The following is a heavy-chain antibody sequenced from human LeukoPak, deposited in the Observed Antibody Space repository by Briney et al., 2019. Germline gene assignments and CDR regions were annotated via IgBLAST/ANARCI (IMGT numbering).Heavy chain of an antibody. CDR2: ISSSSSYI. Sequence: GGSLRLSCAASGFTFSSYSMNWVRQAPGKGLEWVSSISSSSSYIYYADSVKGRFTISRDNAKNSLYLQMNSLRAEDTAVYYCARGSRSTSCYGDDWGQGTLVTVSS. CDR3: ARGSRSTSCYGDD. V-gene: IGHV3-21*01. D-gene: IGHD2-2*01. CDR1: GFTFSSYS. J-gene: IGHJ4*02.